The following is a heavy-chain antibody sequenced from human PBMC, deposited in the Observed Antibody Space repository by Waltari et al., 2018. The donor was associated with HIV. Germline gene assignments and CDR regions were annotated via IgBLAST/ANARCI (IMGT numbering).Heavy chain of an antibody. CDR2: INHRRNT. V-gene: IGHV4-34*01. CDR1: GEPFDGYY. Sequence: QVQLQQWGAGLLKPSETLSLTCAVYGEPFDGYYWSWIRQPPGKRLEWMGEINHRRNTNYNPSLKSRLTMSVDASKNQFSLNLNSVTAADTDVYYCARRALWLRPVYYFDYWGQGALVTVSS. CDR3: ARRALWLRPVYYFDY. J-gene: IGHJ4*02. D-gene: IGHD5-12*01.